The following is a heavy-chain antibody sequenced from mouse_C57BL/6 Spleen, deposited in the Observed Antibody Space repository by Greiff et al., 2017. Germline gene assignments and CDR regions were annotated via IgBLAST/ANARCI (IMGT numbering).Heavy chain of an antibody. Sequence: VQLKESGAELVRPGASVKLSCTASGFNIKDYYMHWVKQRPEQGLEWIGRIDPEDGDTEYDPKFQGKATMTADTSSNTAYLQLSSLTSEDTAVYYCTRMEPLYYFDYWGQGTTLTVSS. J-gene: IGHJ2*01. CDR1: GFNIKDYY. CDR3: TRMEPLYYFDY. D-gene: IGHD2-3*01. V-gene: IGHV14-1*01. CDR2: IDPEDGDT.